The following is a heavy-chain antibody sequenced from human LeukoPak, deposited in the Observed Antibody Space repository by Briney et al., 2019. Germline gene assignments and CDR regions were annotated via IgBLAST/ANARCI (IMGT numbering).Heavy chain of an antibody. Sequence: ASVKVSCKASGGTFSSYAISWARQGPGQGLEWMGWISAYNGNTNYAQKLQGRVTMTTDTSTSTAYMELRSLRSDDTAVYYCARSFHYYDSSGYYGAFDYWGQGTLVTVSS. D-gene: IGHD3-22*01. CDR2: ISAYNGNT. V-gene: IGHV1-18*01. J-gene: IGHJ4*02. CDR1: GGTFSSYA. CDR3: ARSFHYYDSSGYYGAFDY.